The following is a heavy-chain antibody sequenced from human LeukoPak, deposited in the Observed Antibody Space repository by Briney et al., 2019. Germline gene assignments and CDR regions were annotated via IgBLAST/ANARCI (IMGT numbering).Heavy chain of an antibody. CDR2: IYYSGST. V-gene: IGHV4-31*03. Sequence: SQTLSLTCTVSGGSISSGGYYWSWIRQHPGKGLEWIGYIYYSGSTYYNPSLKSRVTISVDTSKNQFSLKLSSVTAADTAVYYCARDGHGSRSYYYWGQGTLVTVSS. J-gene: IGHJ4*02. CDR3: ARDGHGSRSYYY. D-gene: IGHD3-10*01. CDR1: GGSISSGGYY.